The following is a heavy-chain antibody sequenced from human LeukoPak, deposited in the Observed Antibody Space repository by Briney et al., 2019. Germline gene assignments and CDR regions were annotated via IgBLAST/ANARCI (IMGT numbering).Heavy chain of an antibody. CDR2: INHSGST. J-gene: IGHJ4*02. CDR1: GGSFSGCY. CDR3: AGSIAAAIDY. V-gene: IGHV4-34*01. D-gene: IGHD6-13*01. Sequence: SETLSLTCAVYGGSFSGCYWSWIRQPPGKGLEWIGEINHSGSTNYNPSLKSRVTISVDTSKNQFSLKLSSVTAADTAVYYCAGSIAAAIDYWGQGTLVTVSS.